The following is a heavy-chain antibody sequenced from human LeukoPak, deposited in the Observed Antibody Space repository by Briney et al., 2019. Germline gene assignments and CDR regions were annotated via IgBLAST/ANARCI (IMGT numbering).Heavy chain of an antibody. CDR3: ARVRITSIRRDYYMDV. CDR1: GRSFSGHY. D-gene: IGHD3-10*01. V-gene: IGHV4-34*01. CDR2: INHSGST. Sequence: PSETLSLTCAVYGRSFSGHYWSWIRQPPGKGLEWIGEINHSGSTNYNPSLKSRVTISVDTSKKQFSLKLRSVTAADTAVYYCARVRITSIRRDYYMDVWGKGTTVIVSS. J-gene: IGHJ6*03.